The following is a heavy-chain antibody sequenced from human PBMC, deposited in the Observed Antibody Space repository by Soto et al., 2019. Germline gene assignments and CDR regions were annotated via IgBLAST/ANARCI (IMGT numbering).Heavy chain of an antibody. CDR1: GGTFSSYA. D-gene: IGHD4-4*01. CDR2: IIPIFGTA. J-gene: IGHJ4*02. CDR3: ARGGFDDYSNYVPRGY. Sequence: QVQLVQSGAEVKKPGSSVKVSCKASGGTFSSYAISWVRQSPGQGLEWMGGIIPIFGTANYAQKFQGRVKITADESTSTDYMELSRLRSEDTPVYYCARGGFDDYSNYVPRGYWGQGTLVTVSS. V-gene: IGHV1-69*12.